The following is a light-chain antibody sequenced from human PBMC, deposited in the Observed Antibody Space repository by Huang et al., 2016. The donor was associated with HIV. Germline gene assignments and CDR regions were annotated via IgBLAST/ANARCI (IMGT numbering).Light chain of an antibody. CDR1: QDITDA. J-gene: IGKJ4*01. CDR2: DAS. Sequence: AIQLTQSPSFLSASVGDRVTITCRASQDITDALAWYQQKPSKPPKVLIYDASSLDSGVPSRFSGSGSGADFTLTISSLQPEDFATYYCQQFKNYPLTFGGGTKVEVK. CDR3: QQFKNYPLT. V-gene: IGKV1D-13*01.